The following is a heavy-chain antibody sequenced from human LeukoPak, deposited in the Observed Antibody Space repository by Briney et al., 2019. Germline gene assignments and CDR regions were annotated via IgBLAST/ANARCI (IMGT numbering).Heavy chain of an antibody. J-gene: IGHJ4*02. Sequence: GESLKISCKGSGYSFTSYWIGWVRQMPGKGLEWMGIIYPGDSDTRYSPSFQGQVTISADKSISTAYLQWSSLKASDTAMYYCARSGLLGYCTGGVCYPYFDYWGQGTLVTVSS. CDR2: IYPGDSDT. CDR3: ARSGLLGYCTGGVCYPYFDY. D-gene: IGHD2-8*02. V-gene: IGHV5-51*01. CDR1: GYSFTSYW.